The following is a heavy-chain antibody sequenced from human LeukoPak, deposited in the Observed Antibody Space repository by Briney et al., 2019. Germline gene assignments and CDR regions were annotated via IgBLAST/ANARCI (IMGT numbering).Heavy chain of an antibody. CDR2: IYYSGST. Sequence: SETLSLTCAVYGGSFSGYYWSWIRQPPGKGLEWIGYIYYSGSTNYNPSLKSRVTISVDTSKNQFSLKLSSVTAADTAVYYCARGLGDGYSDAFDIWGQGTMVTVSS. V-gene: IGHV4-59*01. J-gene: IGHJ3*02. D-gene: IGHD5-24*01. CDR3: ARGLGDGYSDAFDI. CDR1: GGSFSGYY.